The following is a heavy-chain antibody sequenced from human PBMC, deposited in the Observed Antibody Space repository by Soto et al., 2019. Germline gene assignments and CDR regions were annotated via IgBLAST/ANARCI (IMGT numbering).Heavy chain of an antibody. Sequence: QVQLVQSGAEVKKPGASVKVSCKASGYTFTSYGISWVRQAPGQGLEWMGWISAYNGNTNYAQKLQGRVTMTTDASTSTAYMELRSLRSDDTAVYYCARGLCSSTSPCDWHLYFDLWGRGTLVTVSS. CDR3: ARGLCSSTSPCDWHLYFDL. J-gene: IGHJ2*01. V-gene: IGHV1-18*01. CDR2: ISAYNGNT. CDR1: GYTFTSYG. D-gene: IGHD2-2*01.